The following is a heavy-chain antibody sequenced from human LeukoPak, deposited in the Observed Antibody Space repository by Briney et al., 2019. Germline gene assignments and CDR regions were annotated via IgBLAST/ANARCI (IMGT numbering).Heavy chain of an antibody. CDR3: AKDMGLILLL. Sequence: PGGSLRLSCAASGFTFDDYAIYWVRQAPGKGLEWVCRISEDGGGTTYYAGSVKGRFTISRDNSKNSLYLEMNSLRTEDTALYYCAKDMGLILLLWGQGTMVTVSS. CDR1: GFTFDDYA. D-gene: IGHD2/OR15-2a*01. CDR2: ISEDGGGTT. V-gene: IGHV3-43*02. J-gene: IGHJ3*01.